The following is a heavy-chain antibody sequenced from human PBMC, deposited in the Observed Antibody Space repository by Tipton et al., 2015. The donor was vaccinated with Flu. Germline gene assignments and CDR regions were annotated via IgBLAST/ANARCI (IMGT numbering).Heavy chain of an antibody. J-gene: IGHJ5*02. Sequence: GSLRLSCAVSGFNLRNYWMTWVRQAPGKGLEWVASIKQDGSEEYYVESVKGRFTISRDNAKNSLFLQMDSLRAEDTAVFYCVREGRYDVPTGPNWFGPWGQGTQVTVSS. V-gene: IGHV3-7*01. CDR3: VREGRYDVPTGPNWFGP. CDR1: GFNLRNYW. D-gene: IGHD3-9*01. CDR2: IKQDGSEE.